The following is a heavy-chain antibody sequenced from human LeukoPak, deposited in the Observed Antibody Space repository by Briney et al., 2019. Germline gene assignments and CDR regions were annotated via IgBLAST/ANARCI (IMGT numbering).Heavy chain of an antibody. CDR1: GGSFSGYY. J-gene: IGHJ4*02. V-gene: IGHV4-34*01. CDR2: INHSGST. D-gene: IGHD6-19*01. CDR3: ARRGSGWTK. Sequence: PSETLSLTCAVYGGSFSGYYWSWIRQPPGKGLEWIGEINHSGSTNYNPSLKSRVTISVDTSKNQFSLKLSSVTAADTAVYYCARRGSGWTKWGQGTLVTVSS.